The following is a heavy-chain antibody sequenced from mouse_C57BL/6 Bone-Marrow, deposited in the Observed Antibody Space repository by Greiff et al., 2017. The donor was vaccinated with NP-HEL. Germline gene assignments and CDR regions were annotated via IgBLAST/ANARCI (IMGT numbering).Heavy chain of an antibody. CDR3: ARDLYDGYHWYFDV. D-gene: IGHD2-3*01. J-gene: IGHJ1*03. Sequence: QVQLKQPGAELVRPGSSVKLSCKASGYTFTSYWMAWVKQRPGQGLEWIGNIYPSDSETHYTQKFKDQATLTVDKSSSTAYMQLSSLTSEDSAVYYCARDLYDGYHWYFDVWGTGTTVTVSS. V-gene: IGHV1-61*01. CDR1: GYTFTSYW. CDR2: IYPSDSET.